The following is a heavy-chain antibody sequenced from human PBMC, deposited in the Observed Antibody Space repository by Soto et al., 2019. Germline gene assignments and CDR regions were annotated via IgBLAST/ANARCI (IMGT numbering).Heavy chain of an antibody. V-gene: IGHV4-38-2*01. D-gene: IGHD3-10*01. J-gene: IGHJ4*02. CDR3: ARVRRIGMSGSPGDS. Sequence: PSETLSLTCDVSGYAISSGFYWAWIRQPPGKRLEWIGNIYFTGTTSYNPSLKTRVTTSVDTSKNQFSLRLSSVTAADTAVFYCARVRRIGMSGSPGDSWGQGTQVTVSS. CDR2: IYFTGTT. CDR1: GYAISSGFY.